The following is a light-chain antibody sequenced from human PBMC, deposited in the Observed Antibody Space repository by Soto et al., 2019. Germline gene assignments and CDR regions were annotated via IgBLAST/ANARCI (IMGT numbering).Light chain of an antibody. J-gene: IGLJ3*02. CDR2: GNS. Sequence: QSALTQPPSVSGAPGQRVTISCTGSGSNIGAGYDVHWYQQLPGTAPKLLIYGNSNRPSGVPDRFSGSKSGTSASLAITGLQAEDEADYYCQSYDSSLSSWRVFGGGTKLTVL. V-gene: IGLV1-40*01. CDR3: QSYDSSLSSWRV. CDR1: GSNIGAGYD.